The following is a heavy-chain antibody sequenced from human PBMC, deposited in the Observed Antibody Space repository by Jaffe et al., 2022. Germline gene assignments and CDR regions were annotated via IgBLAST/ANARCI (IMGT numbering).Heavy chain of an antibody. CDR1: GFTFSSYS. V-gene: IGHV3-48*01. Sequence: EVQLVESGGGLVQPGGSLRLSCAASGFTFSSYSMNWVRQAPGKGLEWVSYISSSSSTIYYADSVKGRFTISRDNAKNSLYLQMNSLRAEDTAVYYCARDASGEQLLPHKDISKRPYAFDIWGQGTMVTVSS. J-gene: IGHJ3*02. CDR2: ISSSSSTI. CDR3: ARDASGEQLLPHKDISKRPYAFDI. D-gene: IGHD6-13*01.